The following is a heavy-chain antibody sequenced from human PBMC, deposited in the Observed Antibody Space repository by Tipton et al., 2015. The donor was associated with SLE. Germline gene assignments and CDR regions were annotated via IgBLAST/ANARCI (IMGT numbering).Heavy chain of an antibody. J-gene: IGHJ5*02. CDR3: ARWGFDP. CDR2: IYYTGST. Sequence: TLSLTCAVSGYSISSGYYWGWIRQPPGKGLEWIGYIYYTGSTNYNPSLKSRVTISVDTSKNQFSLKLSSVTAADTAVYYCARWGFDPWGQGTLVTVSS. CDR1: GYSISSGYY. V-gene: IGHV4-38-2*01.